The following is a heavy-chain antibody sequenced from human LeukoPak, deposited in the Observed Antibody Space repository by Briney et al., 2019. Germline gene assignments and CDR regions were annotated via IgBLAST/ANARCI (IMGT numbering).Heavy chain of an antibody. V-gene: IGHV3-33*01. CDR1: GFNFNSYG. J-gene: IGHJ4*02. CDR3: AREHTTVTSLLDY. CDR2: IWYDGNNK. D-gene: IGHD4-17*01. Sequence: ARSLRPSCAAAGFNFNSYGIHWVRQAPGKGLEWVAVIWYDGNNKYYADSVKGRFTISRDSSKNTMYLQMNSLRAEDTAVYYCAREHTTVTSLLDYWGQGTLVTVSS.